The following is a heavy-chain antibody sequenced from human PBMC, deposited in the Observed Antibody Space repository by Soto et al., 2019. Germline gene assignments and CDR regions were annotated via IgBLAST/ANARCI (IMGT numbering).Heavy chain of an antibody. D-gene: IGHD2-8*01. Sequence: QVQLQESGPGLVKPSQTLSVTCTVSGGSVSSDDYSWSWIRQHPGKGLEWIGYIRDSGRPYYNPSLGGRVTISVDTSKNQFSLRLRSVTAADTAVYYCARAMANYFDYWGQGTLVTASS. J-gene: IGHJ4*02. CDR2: IRDSGRP. CDR1: GGSVSSDDYS. CDR3: ARAMANYFDY. V-gene: IGHV4-31*03.